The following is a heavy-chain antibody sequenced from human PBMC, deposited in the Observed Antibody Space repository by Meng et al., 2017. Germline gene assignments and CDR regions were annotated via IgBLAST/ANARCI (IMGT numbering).Heavy chain of an antibody. Sequence: QLPRQEPGPGLVKPSETLSLTCTVSGGSISSSSYYWGWIRQPPGKGLEWIGSIYYSGSTYYNPSLKSRVTISVDTSKNQFSLKLSSVTAADTAVYYCERVVAAAGMVVLDWFDPWGQGTLVTVSS. CDR2: IYYSGST. J-gene: IGHJ5*02. CDR1: GGSISSSSYY. D-gene: IGHD6-13*01. CDR3: ERVVAAAGMVVLDWFDP. V-gene: IGHV4-39*07.